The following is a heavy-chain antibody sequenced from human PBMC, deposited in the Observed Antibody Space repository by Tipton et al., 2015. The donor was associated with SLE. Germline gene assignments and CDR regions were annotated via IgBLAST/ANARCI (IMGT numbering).Heavy chain of an antibody. Sequence: TLSLTCAVYGGSFSGYYWSWIRQPPGKGLEWIGEINHSGSTNYNPSLKSRVTISVDTSKNQFSLKLSSVTAADTAVYYCARLPVVYYYYMDAWGKGTMVSVSS. V-gene: IGHV4-34*01. CDR1: GGSFSGYY. CDR2: INHSGST. D-gene: IGHD4-23*01. CDR3: ARLPVVYYYYMDA. J-gene: IGHJ6*03.